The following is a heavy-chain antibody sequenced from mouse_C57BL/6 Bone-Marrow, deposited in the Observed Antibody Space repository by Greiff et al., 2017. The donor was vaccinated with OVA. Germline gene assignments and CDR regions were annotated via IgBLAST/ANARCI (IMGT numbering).Heavy chain of an antibody. CDR2: ISSGGSYT. CDR3: ARTGNFDV. V-gene: IGHV5-6*01. CDR1: GFTFSSYG. Sequence: EVNLVESGGDLVKPGGSLKLSCAASGFTFSSYGMSWVRQTPDKRLEWVATISSGGSYTYYPDSVKGRFTISRDNAKNTLYLQMSSLKSEDTAMYYCARTGNFDVWGTGTTVTVSS. J-gene: IGHJ1*03.